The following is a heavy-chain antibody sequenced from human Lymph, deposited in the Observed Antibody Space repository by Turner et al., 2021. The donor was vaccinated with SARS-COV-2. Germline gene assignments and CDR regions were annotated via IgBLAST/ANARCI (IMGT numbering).Heavy chain of an antibody. J-gene: IGHJ4*02. Sequence: QVQLVESGGGVVKPGRSLRPSCAASGFTFSSYGMHWVRQAPGKGLECVAVISYDGSNKYYADSVKGRFTISRDNSKNTLYLQMNSLRPEYTAAYYCAKGGFYDILSGYSNFDYWGQGTLVTVSS. D-gene: IGHD3-9*01. CDR1: GFTFSSYG. CDR3: AKGGFYDILSGYSNFDY. V-gene: IGHV3-30*18. CDR2: ISYDGSNK.